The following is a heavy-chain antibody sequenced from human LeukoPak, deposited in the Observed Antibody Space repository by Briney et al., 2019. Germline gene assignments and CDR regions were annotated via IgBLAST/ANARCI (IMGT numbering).Heavy chain of an antibody. CDR2: IWYDGSNK. CDR1: GFTFNTYG. D-gene: IGHD1-26*01. J-gene: IGHJ4*02. CDR3: ARAGTYYYFDY. V-gene: IGHV3-33*01. Sequence: GGSLRLSCAASGFTFNTYGMHWVRQAPGKGLEWVAVIWYDGSNKYYADSVKGRSTISRDNSKNTLYLQMNRLRAEDTAVYYCARAGTYYYFDYWGQGTLVTVSS.